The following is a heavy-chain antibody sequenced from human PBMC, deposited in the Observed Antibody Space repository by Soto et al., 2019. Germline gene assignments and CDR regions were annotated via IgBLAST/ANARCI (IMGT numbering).Heavy chain of an antibody. D-gene: IGHD2-8*02. CDR1: GFSFSDNL. CDR2: IKPDNGKT. V-gene: IGHV1-3*01. J-gene: IGHJ3*01. CDR3: ARDILSVGPRANDAFDV. Sequence: QVQLVQSGAEVRKPGASVNISCRASGFSFSDNLINWVRQAPGQSLDWMCWIKPDNGKTRYSQTFQGRVTISRHSSASIAYVEVSDLTSEDTAVYYCARDILSVGPRANDAFDVWGQGTMVTVSS.